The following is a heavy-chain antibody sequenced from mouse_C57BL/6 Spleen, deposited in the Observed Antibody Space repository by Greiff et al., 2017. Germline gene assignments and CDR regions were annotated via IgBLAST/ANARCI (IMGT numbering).Heavy chain of an antibody. V-gene: IGHV1-80*01. Sequence: QVQLQQSGAELVKPGASVKISCKASGYAFSSYWMNWVKQRPGKGLEWIGQIYPGDGDTNYNGKFKGKATLTVDKSSSTAYMQLYNLTPEDASVYFCARSPYANTTDIDYWGQGTTLTVSS. CDR3: ARSPYANTTDIDY. J-gene: IGHJ2*01. CDR2: IYPGDGDT. D-gene: IGHD1-1*01. CDR1: GYAFSSYW.